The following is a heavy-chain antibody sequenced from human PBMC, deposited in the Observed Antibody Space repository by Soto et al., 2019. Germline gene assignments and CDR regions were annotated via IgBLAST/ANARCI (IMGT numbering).Heavy chain of an antibody. CDR3: ARVMWLVRYYYYYMDF. J-gene: IGHJ6*03. D-gene: IGHD6-19*01. CDR1: GGSFSGYY. V-gene: IGHV4-34*01. CDR2: INHSGST. Sequence: SSETLSLTCAVYGGSFSGYYWSWIRQPPGKGLEWIGEINHSGSTNYNPSLKSRVTISVDTSKNQFSLKLSSVSAADTAVYYCARVMWLVRYYYYYMDFWGKGTTVTVSS.